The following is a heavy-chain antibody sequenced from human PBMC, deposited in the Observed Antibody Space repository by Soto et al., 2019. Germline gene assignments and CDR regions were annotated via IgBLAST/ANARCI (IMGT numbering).Heavy chain of an antibody. D-gene: IGHD3-10*01. CDR3: EKDTGADY. V-gene: IGHV3-30*18. Sequence: QVQLVESGGGVVQPGRSLRLSCAASGFTFSNYGMYWVRQAPGKGLEWVARISYDGSDQFYGDSVKGRFTISRDNSKNILYVQMTSLRSEYTAVYYCEKDTGADYWGQGTVVTVSA. CDR2: ISYDGSDQ. CDR1: GFTFSNYG. J-gene: IGHJ4*02.